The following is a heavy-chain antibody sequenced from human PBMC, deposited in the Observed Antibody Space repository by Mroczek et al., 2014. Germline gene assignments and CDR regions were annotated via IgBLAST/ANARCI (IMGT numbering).Heavy chain of an antibody. J-gene: IGHJ3*02. CDR1: GFTFSSYA. D-gene: IGHD2-2*02. V-gene: IGHV3-23*04. CDR2: ISGSGGST. Sequence: EVQLVESGGGLVQPGGSLRLSCAASGFTFSSYAMSWVRQAPGKGLEWISAISGSGGSTYYADSVKGWFTISRDNSKNTLYLQMNSLRAEDTAVYYCAKAGYCSSTSCYTHDAFDIWGQGTMVTVSS. CDR3: AKAGYCSSTSCYTHDAFDI.